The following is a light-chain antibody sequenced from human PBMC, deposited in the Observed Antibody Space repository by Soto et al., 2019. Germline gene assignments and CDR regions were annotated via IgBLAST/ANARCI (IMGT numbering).Light chain of an antibody. Sequence: DVQMTKYPYSLSASVGDRVTITCQASQNINNYLNWYQQKPGRAPKLLIYDASNLEAGVPSRFRGSGSGTDFTFTISRLQPEDIATYYCQQYENLPTFGQGTRLEIK. CDR3: QQYENLPT. V-gene: IGKV1-33*01. CDR2: DAS. J-gene: IGKJ5*01. CDR1: QNINNY.